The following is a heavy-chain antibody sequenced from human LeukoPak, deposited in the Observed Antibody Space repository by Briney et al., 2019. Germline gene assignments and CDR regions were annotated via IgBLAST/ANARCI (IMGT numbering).Heavy chain of an antibody. CDR2: IYYSGST. V-gene: IGHV4-59*01. CDR3: ARVGGGWYGGRSFDY. D-gene: IGHD6-19*01. CDR1: GGSISSYY. J-gene: IGHJ4*02. Sequence: PSETLSLTCTVSGGSISSYYWSWIRQPPGKGLEWIAYIYYSGSTNYNPSLKSRVTISVDTSKNQFSLKLSSVTAADTAVYYCARVGGGWYGGRSFDYWGQGTLVTVSS.